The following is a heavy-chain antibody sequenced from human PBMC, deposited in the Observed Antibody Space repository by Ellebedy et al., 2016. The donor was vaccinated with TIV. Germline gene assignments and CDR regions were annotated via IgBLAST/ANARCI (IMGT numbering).Heavy chain of an antibody. V-gene: IGHV4-59*01. Sequence: SETLSLTXTVSGGSISGYYWSCIRQPPGKGLEWIGNFYDVGRPKYSPSLKSRVTISLDTSRSQFSLTLRSVTPADTAVYYCARMAFYGSESYRLDYWGQGTLVIVS. J-gene: IGHJ4*02. CDR2: FYDVGRP. CDR1: GGSISGYY. CDR3: ARMAFYGSESYRLDY. D-gene: IGHD3-10*01.